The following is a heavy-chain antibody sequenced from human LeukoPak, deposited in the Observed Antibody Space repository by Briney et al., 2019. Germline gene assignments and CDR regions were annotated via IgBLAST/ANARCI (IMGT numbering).Heavy chain of an antibody. CDR1: GYIFDDFA. V-gene: IGHV3-11*04. J-gene: IGHJ4*02. CDR3: AKGGGGTHYGDGVFYDH. Sequence: KAGGSLRLSCTTSGYIFDDFAMSWVRQAPGKGLEWVSYISSSGSTIYYADSVKGRFTISRDNAKNSLYLQMNSLRAEDTAVYYCAKGGGGTHYGDGVFYDHWGQGTLVTVSS. CDR2: ISSSGSTI. D-gene: IGHD4-17*01.